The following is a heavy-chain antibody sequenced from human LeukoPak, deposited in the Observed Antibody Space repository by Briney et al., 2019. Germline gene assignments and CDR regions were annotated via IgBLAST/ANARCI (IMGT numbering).Heavy chain of an antibody. Sequence: GGSLRLSCAASGFTFRDYNMNWSRQAPGKGLESVSYITSRDSTIYYADSVKGRFTISRDNAKNSLYLQMNSLRAEDTAVYYCAREGRCSSTSCYATYYYMDVWGKGTTVTVSS. CDR1: GFTFRDYN. CDR2: ITSRDSTI. V-gene: IGHV3-11*01. CDR3: AREGRCSSTSCYATYYYMDV. J-gene: IGHJ6*03. D-gene: IGHD2-2*01.